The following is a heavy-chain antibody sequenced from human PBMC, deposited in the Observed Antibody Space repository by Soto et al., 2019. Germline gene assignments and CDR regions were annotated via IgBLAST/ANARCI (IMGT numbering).Heavy chain of an antibody. CDR1: GGSISSYY. CDR2: IYYSGST. D-gene: IGHD5-12*01. CDR3: AREGEEMATIFDY. Sequence: PSETLSLTCVVSGGSISSYYWSWIRQPPGKGLEWIGYIYYSGSTNYNPSLKSRVTISVDTSKNQFSLKLSSVTAADTAVYYCAREGEEMATIFDYWGQGTLVTVSS. V-gene: IGHV4-59*01. J-gene: IGHJ4*02.